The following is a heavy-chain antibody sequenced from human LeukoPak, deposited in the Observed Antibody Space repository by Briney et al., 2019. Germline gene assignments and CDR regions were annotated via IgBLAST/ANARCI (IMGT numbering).Heavy chain of an antibody. J-gene: IGHJ6*02. Sequence: SETLSLTCSVSGGSITSHFWSWIRRPPGKGLEWIGYIHYSGSTNYNPSLKSRVTMSVDTSKNQFSLKLSSVTAADTAVYYCARDQVVLWLVPYYYYGMDVWGQGTTVTVSS. CDR3: ARDQVVLWLVPYYYYGMDV. V-gene: IGHV4-59*11. CDR1: GGSITSHF. D-gene: IGHD6-19*01. CDR2: IHYSGST.